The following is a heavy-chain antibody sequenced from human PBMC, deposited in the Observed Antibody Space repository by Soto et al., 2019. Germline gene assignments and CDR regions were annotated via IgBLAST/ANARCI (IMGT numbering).Heavy chain of an antibody. D-gene: IGHD5-18*01. CDR1: GFSFSTYA. CDR3: AKEIGEYSYGYNAFDI. J-gene: IGHJ3*02. Sequence: EVQLLESGGGLVQPGGSLRLSCAASGFSFSTYAMSWVRRAPGKGLEWVSAISDRGINTYFADSVKGRFTISRDNSKNTLHLQMNSLRAEDTAVYYCAKEIGEYSYGYNAFDIWGQGTMVTVSS. V-gene: IGHV3-23*01. CDR2: ISDRGINT.